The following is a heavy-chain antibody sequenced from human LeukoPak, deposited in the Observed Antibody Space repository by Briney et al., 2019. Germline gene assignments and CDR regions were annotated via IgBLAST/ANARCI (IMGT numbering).Heavy chain of an antibody. J-gene: IGHJ3*02. CDR1: GGSFSGYY. Sequence: SETLSLTYAVYGGSFSGYYWSWIPQPPPKGLGWIGEVNHSGSTNYNPSLKSRVTISVDTSKNQFSLKLSSVTAADTAVYYCARPRQWLVRAPDAFDIWGQGTMVTVSS. CDR2: VNHSGST. CDR3: ARPRQWLVRAPDAFDI. D-gene: IGHD6-19*01. V-gene: IGHV4-34*01.